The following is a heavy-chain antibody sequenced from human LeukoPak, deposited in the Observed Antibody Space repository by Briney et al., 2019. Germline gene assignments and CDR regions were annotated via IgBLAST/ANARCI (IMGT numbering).Heavy chain of an antibody. CDR1: GFTFSSYA. V-gene: IGHV3-23*01. CDR2: ISAGGGST. J-gene: IGHJ4*02. CDR3: AKDFWSGYYSGYFDY. D-gene: IGHD3-3*01. Sequence: GGSLRLSCAASGFTFSSYAIHWVRQAPGKGLEWVSSISAGGGSTFYADSVKGRFSISRDNSKNTLYLQMNSLRAEDTAVYYCAKDFWSGYYSGYFDYWGQGTLVTVSS.